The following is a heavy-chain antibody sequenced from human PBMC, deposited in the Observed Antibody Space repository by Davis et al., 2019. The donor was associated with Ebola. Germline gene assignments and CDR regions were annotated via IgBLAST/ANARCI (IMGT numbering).Heavy chain of an antibody. CDR2: IYSGGST. Sequence: GGSLRLSCAASGFTVSSNYMSWVRQAPGKGLEWVSVIYSGGSTYYAASVKGRFTISRDNSKNTLYLQMNSLRAEDTAVYYCASGESYYPSHFDYWGQGTLVTVSS. D-gene: IGHD3-10*01. J-gene: IGHJ4*02. CDR3: ASGESYYPSHFDY. V-gene: IGHV3-66*01. CDR1: GFTVSSNY.